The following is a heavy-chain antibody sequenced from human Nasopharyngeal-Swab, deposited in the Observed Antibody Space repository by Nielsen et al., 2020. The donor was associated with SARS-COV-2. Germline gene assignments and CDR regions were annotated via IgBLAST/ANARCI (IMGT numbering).Heavy chain of an antibody. V-gene: IGHV3-74*01. D-gene: IGHD4-17*01. Sequence: GGSLRLSCTASGFTFRSYWMHWVRQAPGKGLVWVARIKTDGSETSYADSVKGRFTISRDNSKNTLYLQMNSLRAEDTAVYYCAKAPYGMGFDYFDYWGQGTLVTASS. CDR2: IKTDGSET. CDR1: GFTFRSYW. CDR3: AKAPYGMGFDYFDY. J-gene: IGHJ4*02.